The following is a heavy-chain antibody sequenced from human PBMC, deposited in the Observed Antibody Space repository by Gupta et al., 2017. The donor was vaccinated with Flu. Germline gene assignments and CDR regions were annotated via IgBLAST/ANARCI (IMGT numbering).Heavy chain of an antibody. CDR1: GVSFGRYT. CDR3: AKDLGYCSGGTCYFFDS. D-gene: IGHD2-15*01. CDR2: ISASGGNP. J-gene: IGHJ4*02. V-gene: IGHV3-23*01. Sequence: EVQLLESGGGLAPSGGSLRLSCSDSGVSFGRYTMRWVRQAPGKGLELVSGISASGGNPYFADSVKGRFTISRDNSKNTLYLHMNSLTDEDTAVYFCAKDLGYCSGGTCYFFDSWGQGTRVTVSS.